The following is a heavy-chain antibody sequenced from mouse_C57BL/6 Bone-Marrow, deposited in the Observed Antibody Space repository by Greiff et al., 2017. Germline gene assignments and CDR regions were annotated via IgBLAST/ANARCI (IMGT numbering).Heavy chain of an antibody. CDR2: ISDGGSYT. J-gene: IGHJ4*01. CDR1: GFTFSSYA. D-gene: IGHD3-2*02. V-gene: IGHV5-4*01. CDR3: ARGQAPRAMDY. Sequence: EVQLVESGGGLVKPGGSLKLSCAASGFTFSSYAMSWVRQTPGKRLEWVATISDGGSYTYYPDNVKGRATLSRDNAKNNLYLQLSHLKSEDTAVYYCARGQAPRAMDYWGKGTSVTVSS.